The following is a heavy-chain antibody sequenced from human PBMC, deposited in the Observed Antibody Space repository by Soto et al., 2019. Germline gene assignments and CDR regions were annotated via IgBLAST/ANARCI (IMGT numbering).Heavy chain of an antibody. Sequence: PGGSLRLSCAASGFTFSSYSMNWVRQAPGKGLEWVSYISSSSSTIYYADSVKGRFTISRDNAKNSLYLQMNSLRAEDTAVYYCARDSGNYDSSLSPWGQGTLVTVSS. D-gene: IGHD3-22*01. J-gene: IGHJ5*02. CDR3: ARDSGNYDSSLSP. CDR2: ISSSSSTI. CDR1: GFTFSSYS. V-gene: IGHV3-48*01.